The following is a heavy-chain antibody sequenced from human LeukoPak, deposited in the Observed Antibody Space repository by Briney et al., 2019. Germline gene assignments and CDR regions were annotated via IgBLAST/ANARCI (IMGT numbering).Heavy chain of an antibody. CDR3: ASPRGGGYDLDY. CDR1: GGSISSSSYY. J-gene: IGHJ4*02. V-gene: IGHV4-39*01. CDR2: IYYSGST. D-gene: IGHD5-12*01. Sequence: PSETLSPTCTVSGGSISSSSYYWGWVRQPPGKGLEWIGSIYYSGSTYYNPSLKSRVTISVDTSKNQFSPKLSSVTAADTAIYYCASPRGGGYDLDYWGQGTLVTVSS.